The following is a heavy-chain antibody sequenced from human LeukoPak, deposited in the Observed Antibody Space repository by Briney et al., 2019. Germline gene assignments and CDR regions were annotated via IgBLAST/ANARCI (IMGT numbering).Heavy chain of an antibody. CDR1: GYTFTGYY. CDR3: ARDPTERVTMIVVGWNWFDP. D-gene: IGHD3-22*01. CDR2: INPNSGGT. J-gene: IGHJ5*02. Sequence: GASVKVSCKASGYTFTGYYMHWVRQAPGQGLEWMGWINPNSGGTNYAQKFQGRVTMTRDTSISTAYMELSRLRSDDTAVYYCARDPTERVTMIVVGWNWFDPWGQGTLVTVSS. V-gene: IGHV1-2*02.